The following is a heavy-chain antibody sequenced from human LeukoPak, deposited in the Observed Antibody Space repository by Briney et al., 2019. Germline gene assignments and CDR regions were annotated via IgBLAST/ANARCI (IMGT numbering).Heavy chain of an antibody. CDR2: ISTSGTTT. Sequence: PGGSLRLSCVASGFTFSTYEMNWVRQAPGQGLEWLSYISTSGTTTHYADSVKGRFTISRDDAQNSLYLQMNSLRVEDTAVYYCARRGAVAGIVDYWGQGTLVTVSS. V-gene: IGHV3-48*03. J-gene: IGHJ4*02. D-gene: IGHD6-19*01. CDR3: ARRGAVAGIVDY. CDR1: GFTFSTYE.